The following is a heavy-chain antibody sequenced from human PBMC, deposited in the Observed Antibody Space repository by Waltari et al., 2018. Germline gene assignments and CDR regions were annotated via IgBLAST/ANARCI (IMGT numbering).Heavy chain of an antibody. V-gene: IGHV3-53*01. Sequence: EVQLVESGGGLIRPGGSLRLSCAVSGVTVNSNYMSWVRQAPGKGLEWVSVIYSGGSTYYADSVKGRFTISRDNSKNTLYLQMNSLRAEDTAVYYCAGCRPLDFYFDYWGQGNLVTVSS. CDR3: AGCRPLDFYFDY. CDR1: GVTVNSNY. J-gene: IGHJ4*02. CDR2: IYSGGST.